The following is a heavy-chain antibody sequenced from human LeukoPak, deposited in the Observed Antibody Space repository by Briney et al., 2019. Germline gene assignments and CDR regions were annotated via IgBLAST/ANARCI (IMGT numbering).Heavy chain of an antibody. Sequence: GGSLRLSCAASGFTFSNYAMSWVRQAPGKGLEWVANIRQDGTEKYYVDSVKGRFTISRDNAKNSLYLQMNSLRTEDTAVYYCAKDNHYYDSSGYYYYFDYWGQGTLVTVSS. CDR3: AKDNHYYDSSGYYYYFDY. D-gene: IGHD3-22*01. CDR2: IRQDGTEK. J-gene: IGHJ4*02. V-gene: IGHV3-7*01. CDR1: GFTFSNYA.